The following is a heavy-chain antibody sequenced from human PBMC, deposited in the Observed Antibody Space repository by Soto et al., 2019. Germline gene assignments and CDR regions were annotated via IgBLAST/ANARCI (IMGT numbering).Heavy chain of an antibody. V-gene: IGHV7-4-1*01. CDR3: ARDFGSYTTSYYWFDL. J-gene: IGHJ5*02. Sequence: ASVKVSCKTSGYSFTDYKLHWVRQAPGQGLEWMGWINTNTGSPTYVQGFTGRFVFSSDTSVSTAYLEIYSLKAEDTATYYCARDFGSYTTSYYWFDLWGQGTLVTVSS. D-gene: IGHD6-13*01. CDR1: GYSFTDYK. CDR2: INTNTGSP.